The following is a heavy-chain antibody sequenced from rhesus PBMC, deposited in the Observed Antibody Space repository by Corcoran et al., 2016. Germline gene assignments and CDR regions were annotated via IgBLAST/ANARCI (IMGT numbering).Heavy chain of an antibody. CDR3: ARGEVGGSFDV. D-gene: IGHD5-42*01. CDR1: GYSISSGYG. J-gene: IGHJ5-1*01. Sequence: QVQLQESGPGLVKPSEPLSLTCAVSGYSISSGYGWSWIRLPPGKGLEWIGYIGGSSGSTNYNPSLKSRVTISKDTAKNQFSLKLSSVTAADTAVYYCARGEVGGSFDVWGAGVLVTVSS. V-gene: IGHV4-127*01. CDR2: IGGSSGST.